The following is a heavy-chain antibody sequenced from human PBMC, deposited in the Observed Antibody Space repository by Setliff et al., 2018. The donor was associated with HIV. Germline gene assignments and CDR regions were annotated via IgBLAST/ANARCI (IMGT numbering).Heavy chain of an antibody. Sequence: GGSLRLSCAASGFAFSNYGMHWVRQAPGKRLEYVSAISNTGDHTYYADSVKGRFTISRDNAKNSLYLQMNSLRAEDTAVYYCARVMIGYSGYDAFDYWGQGTLVTVSS. CDR3: ARVMIGYSGYDAFDY. CDR1: GFAFSNYG. CDR2: ISNTGDHT. V-gene: IGHV3-64*04. D-gene: IGHD5-12*01. J-gene: IGHJ4*02.